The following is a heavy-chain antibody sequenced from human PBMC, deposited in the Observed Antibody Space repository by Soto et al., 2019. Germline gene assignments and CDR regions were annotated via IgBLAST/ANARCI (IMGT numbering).Heavy chain of an antibody. V-gene: IGHV3-21*01. CDR1: GFTFSSYS. J-gene: IGHJ3*02. Sequence: VQLVESGGGLVKPGGSLRLSCAASGFTFSSYSMNWVRQAPGKGLEWVSSISSSSSYIYYADSVKGRFTISRDNAKNSLYLQMNSLRAEDTAVYYCASSLVVGATLDAFDIWGQGTMVTVSS. D-gene: IGHD1-26*01. CDR3: ASSLVVGATLDAFDI. CDR2: ISSSSSYI.